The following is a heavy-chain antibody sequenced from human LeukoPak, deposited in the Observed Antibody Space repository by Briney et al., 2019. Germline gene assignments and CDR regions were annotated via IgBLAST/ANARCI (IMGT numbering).Heavy chain of an antibody. CDR3: GRIWRAQQLPDY. V-gene: IGHV1-3*01. CDR1: GYTFTSYA. CDR2: INAGNGNT. D-gene: IGHD6-13*01. J-gene: IGHJ4*02. Sequence: ASVKVSCKASGYTFTSYAMHWVRQAPGQRLEWMGWINAGNGNTKYSQKFRGRVTITRDTSASTAYMELSSLRSEDTAVYYCGRIWRAQQLPDYWGQGTLVTVSS.